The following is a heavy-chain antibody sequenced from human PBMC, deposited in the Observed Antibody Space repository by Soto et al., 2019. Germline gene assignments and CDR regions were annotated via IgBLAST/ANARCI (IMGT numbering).Heavy chain of an antibody. J-gene: IGHJ3*02. CDR2: IIPIFGTA. D-gene: IGHD5-12*01. V-gene: IGHV1-69*13. CDR3: ARVVEMATIMALGAFDI. Sequence: SVKVSCKASGGTFSSYAISWVRQAPGQGLEWMGGIIPIFGTANYAQKFQGRVTITADESTSTAYMELSSLRSEDTAVYYCARVVEMATIMALGAFDIWGQGTMVTVSS. CDR1: GGTFSSYA.